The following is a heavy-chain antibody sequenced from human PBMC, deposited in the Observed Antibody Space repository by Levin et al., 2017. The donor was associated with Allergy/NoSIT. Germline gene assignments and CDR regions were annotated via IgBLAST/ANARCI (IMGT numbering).Heavy chain of an antibody. CDR1: GFTFSSYG. D-gene: IGHD1-26*01. V-gene: IGHV3-33*01. CDR2: IWYDGSNK. CDR3: ARDVSGTKGLS. Sequence: GESLKISCAASGFTFSSYGMHWVRQAPGKGLEWVAVIWYDGSNKYYADSVKGRFTISRDNSKNTLYLQMNSLRAEDTAVYYCARDVSGTKGLSWGQGTLVTVSS. J-gene: IGHJ4*02.